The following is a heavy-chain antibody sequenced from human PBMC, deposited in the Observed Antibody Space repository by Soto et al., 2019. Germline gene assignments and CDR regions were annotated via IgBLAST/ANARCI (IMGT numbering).Heavy chain of an antibody. CDR3: ARDSAFAFDI. V-gene: IGHV3-48*02. J-gene: IGHJ3*02. CDR1: GFTFGSYS. CDR2: IGQGGTNV. Sequence: GGSLRLSCAASGFTFGSYSMNWVRQAPGKGLEWLSYIGQGGTNVYYADSVKGRFTISRDNAKNSLHVQMNSLRDEDTAVYYCARDSAFAFDIWGRGTMVTVSS. D-gene: IGHD1-26*01.